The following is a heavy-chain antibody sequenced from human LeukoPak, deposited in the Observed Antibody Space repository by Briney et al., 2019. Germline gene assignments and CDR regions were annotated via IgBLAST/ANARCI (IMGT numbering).Heavy chain of an antibody. CDR2: INHSGST. CDR1: SGSFSGYY. V-gene: IGHV4-34*01. J-gene: IGHJ6*03. CDR3: ARTTMVRGTYYMDV. Sequence: SETLSLTCAVYSGSFSGYYWSWIRQPPGKGLEWIGEINHSGSTNYKSSLKSRVTISVDTSKNQFSLKLSSVTAADTAVYYCARTTMVRGTYYMDVWGKGTTVTVSS. D-gene: IGHD3-10*01.